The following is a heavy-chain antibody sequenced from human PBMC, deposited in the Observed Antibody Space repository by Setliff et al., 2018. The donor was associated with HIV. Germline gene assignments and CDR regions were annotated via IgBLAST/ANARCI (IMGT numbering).Heavy chain of an antibody. D-gene: IGHD1-1*01. J-gene: IGHJ4*02. CDR3: TREGRGDPAMATTRIDY. Sequence: PSETLSLTCSVSGDSISSGSYFWGWIRQTPGKGLEWIENIYYTGFAYYNPSLKSRVTISLDTSKTHFFLNLTSVTDADTAVYFCTREGRGDPAMATTRIDYWGQGKLVTVSS. V-gene: IGHV4-39*02. CDR1: GDSISSGSYF. CDR2: IYYTGFA.